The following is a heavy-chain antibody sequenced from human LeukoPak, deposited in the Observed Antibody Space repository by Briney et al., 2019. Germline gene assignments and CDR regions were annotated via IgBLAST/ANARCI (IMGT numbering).Heavy chain of an antibody. D-gene: IGHD3-22*01. CDR2: IYYSGST. J-gene: IGHJ5*02. V-gene: IGHV4-59*01. CDR3: ARDSYYYDSSGYSSSNWFDP. Sequence: PSETLSLTCTVSGGSISSYYSSWIRQPPGKGLEWIGHIYYSGSTNYNPSLKSRVTISVDTSKNQFSLKLSSVTAADTAVYYCARDSYYYDSSGYSSSNWFDPWGQGTLVTVSS. CDR1: GGSISSYY.